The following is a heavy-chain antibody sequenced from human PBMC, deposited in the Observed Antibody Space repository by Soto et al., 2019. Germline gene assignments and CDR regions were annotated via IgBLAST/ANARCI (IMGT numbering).Heavy chain of an antibody. D-gene: IGHD3-3*01. CDR1: GFTFSRFG. Sequence: QEQLVESGGGVVQPGRSLRLSCAASGFTFSRFGMHWVRQAPGKGLEWVAVISYDGSNKYYADSVKGRITISRDNSKNKLYLQMNSLRAEDTAVYYCAKETSRSYDLWSGYYALDYWGQGTLVTVSS. V-gene: IGHV3-30*18. J-gene: IGHJ4*02. CDR3: AKETSRSYDLWSGYYALDY. CDR2: ISYDGSNK.